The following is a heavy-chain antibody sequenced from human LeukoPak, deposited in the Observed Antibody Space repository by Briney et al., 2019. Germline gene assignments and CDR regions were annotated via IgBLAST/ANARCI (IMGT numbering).Heavy chain of an antibody. CDR2: IYPRDGST. J-gene: IGHJ4*02. CDR3: ARGQEAFDY. V-gene: IGHV1-46*01. CDR1: GGTFSSYA. Sequence: GASVKVSCKASGGTFSSYAISWVRQAPGQGLEWMGMIYPRDGSTSYAQKFQGRVTVTRDTSTSTVHMELSGLRSEDTAVYYCARGQEAFDYWGQGTLVTVSS.